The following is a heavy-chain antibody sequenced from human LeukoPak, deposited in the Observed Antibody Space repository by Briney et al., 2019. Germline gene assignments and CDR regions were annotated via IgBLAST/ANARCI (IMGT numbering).Heavy chain of an antibody. CDR3: ARGVIVVVPAAGGWFDP. CDR2: INPNSGGT. D-gene: IGHD2-2*01. CDR1: GYTLTELS. J-gene: IGHJ5*02. V-gene: IGHV1-2*02. Sequence: GASVKVSCKVSGYTLTELSMHWVRQAPGKGLEWMGWINPNSGGTNYAQKFQGRVTMTRDTSISTAYMELSRLRSDDTAVYYCARGVIVVVPAAGGWFDPWGQGTLVTVSS.